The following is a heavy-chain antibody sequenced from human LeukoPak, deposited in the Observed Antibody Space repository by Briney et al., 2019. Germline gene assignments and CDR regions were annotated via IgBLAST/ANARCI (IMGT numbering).Heavy chain of an antibody. CDR1: GFSFRNYW. D-gene: IGHD3-9*01. Sequence: GGSLRLSCVTSGFSFRNYWMGWVRQAPGKGLEWVANINEDGSEKYYVDSVKGRFTISRDNSKNTLYLQMNSLRAEDTAVYYCAKDDYDILTGSFQHWGQGTLVTVSS. CDR3: AKDDYDILTGSFQH. V-gene: IGHV3-7*03. CDR2: INEDGSEK. J-gene: IGHJ1*01.